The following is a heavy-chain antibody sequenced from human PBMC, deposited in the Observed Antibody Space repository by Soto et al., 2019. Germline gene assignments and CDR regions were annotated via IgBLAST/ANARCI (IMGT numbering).Heavy chain of an antibody. D-gene: IGHD3-10*01. V-gene: IGHV4-4*07. Sequence: PSETLSLTCTVSGGSISSYYWSWIRQPAGKGLEWIGRIYTSGSTNYNPSLKSRVTMSVDTSKNQFSLKLSSVTAADTAVYYCARDFFGQGYYGSGSYNRRNWFDPWGQGTLVTVSS. CDR3: ARDFFGQGYYGSGSYNRRNWFDP. CDR1: GGSISSYY. J-gene: IGHJ5*02. CDR2: IYTSGST.